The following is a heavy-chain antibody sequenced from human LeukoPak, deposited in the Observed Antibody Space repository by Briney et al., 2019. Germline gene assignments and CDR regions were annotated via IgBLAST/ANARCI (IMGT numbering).Heavy chain of an antibody. Sequence: GGSLRLSCAASGFTFSSHGMHWVRQAPGKGLEWVSVIYSGGSTYYADSVKGRFTISRDNSKNTLYLQMNSLRAEDTAVYYCASHDSSGYYHENYFDYWGQGTLVTVSS. CDR2: IYSGGST. CDR3: ASHDSSGYYHENYFDY. D-gene: IGHD3-22*01. V-gene: IGHV3-53*01. CDR1: GFTFSSHG. J-gene: IGHJ4*02.